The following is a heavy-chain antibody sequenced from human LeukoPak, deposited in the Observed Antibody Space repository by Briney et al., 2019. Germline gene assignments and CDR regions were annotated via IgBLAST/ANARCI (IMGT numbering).Heavy chain of an antibody. V-gene: IGHV4-59*08. Sequence: SEILSLTCTVSGGSISSYYWSWIRQPPGKGLEWIGYIYYSGSTNYNPSLKSRVTISVDTSKNQFSLKLSSVTAADTAVYYCARGIAAAGTPPDFDYWGQGTLVTVSS. J-gene: IGHJ4*02. CDR2: IYYSGST. CDR1: GGSISSYY. D-gene: IGHD6-13*01. CDR3: ARGIAAAGTPPDFDY.